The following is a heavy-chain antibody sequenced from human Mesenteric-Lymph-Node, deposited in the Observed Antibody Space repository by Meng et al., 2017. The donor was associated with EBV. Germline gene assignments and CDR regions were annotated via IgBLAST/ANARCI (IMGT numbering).Heavy chain of an antibody. Sequence: QGHLQESGPGLVKPSQTVSLPCAVSGGSIAGGSYWSWVRQPPGKGLEWIAFIHYSGDTYYNPSLKSRLTISVDTSKDQFSLRLRSVTAADTAVYYCARRSGSYYGYFDYWGQGTLVTVSS. CDR3: ARRSGSYYGYFDY. V-gene: IGHV4-30-4*01. CDR2: IHYSGDT. CDR1: GGSIAGGSY. J-gene: IGHJ4*02. D-gene: IGHD1-26*01.